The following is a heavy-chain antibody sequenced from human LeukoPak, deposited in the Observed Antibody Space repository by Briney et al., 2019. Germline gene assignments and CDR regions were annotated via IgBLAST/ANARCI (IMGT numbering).Heavy chain of an antibody. CDR3: ARDCSSTSCPHWYFDL. CDR1: GGSISSYY. J-gene: IGHJ2*01. CDR2: IYYSGST. Sequence: PSETLSLTCTVSGGSISSYYWSWIRQPPGKGLEWIGYIYYSGSTNYNPSLKSRVTISVDTSKNQFSLKLSSVTAADTAVYYCARDCSSTSCPHWYFDLWGRGTLVTVSS. V-gene: IGHV4-59*01. D-gene: IGHD2-2*01.